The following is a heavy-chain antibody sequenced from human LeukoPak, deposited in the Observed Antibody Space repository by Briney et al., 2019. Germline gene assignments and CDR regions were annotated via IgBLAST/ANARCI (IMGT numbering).Heavy chain of an antibody. V-gene: IGHV3-23*01. CDR3: AKSLGRWLPYGMDV. Sequence: GGSLRISCAASGFTFSSYAMSWVRQAPGKGLEWVSAISGSGGSTYYADSVKGRFIISRDNSKNTPYLQMNSLRAEDTAVYYCAKSLGRWLPYGMDVWGQGTTVTVSS. CDR1: GFTFSSYA. J-gene: IGHJ6*02. D-gene: IGHD5-24*01. CDR2: ISGSGGST.